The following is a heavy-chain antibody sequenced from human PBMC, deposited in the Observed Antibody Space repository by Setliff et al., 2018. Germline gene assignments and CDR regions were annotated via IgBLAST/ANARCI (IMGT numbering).Heavy chain of an antibody. V-gene: IGHV1-69*13. CDR3: ASFARDEGVGDYGGY. D-gene: IGHD2-15*01. Sequence: SVKVSCKASGGTFSSYAISWVRQAPGQGLEWMGRIIPIFGTANYAQRFQGRVTITADESTGTAYMELSSLRSEDTAVYYCASFARDEGVGDYGGYWGQGTLVTVSS. CDR1: GGTFSSYA. J-gene: IGHJ4*02. CDR2: IIPIFGTA.